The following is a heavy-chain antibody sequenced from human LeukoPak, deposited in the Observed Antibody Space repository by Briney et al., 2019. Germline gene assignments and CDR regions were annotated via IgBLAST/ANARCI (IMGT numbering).Heavy chain of an antibody. J-gene: IGHJ3*02. D-gene: IGHD2-21*01. CDR3: ARAVMLKGHYAFDI. CDR2: MNPNSGNT. V-gene: IGHV1-8*01. Sequence: ASVKVSCEASGYTFTSYDINWVRQATGQGLEWMGWMNPNSGNTGYAQKFQGRVTMTRNTSISTAYMELSSLRSEDTAVYYCARAVMLKGHYAFDIWGQGTMVTVSS. CDR1: GYTFTSYD.